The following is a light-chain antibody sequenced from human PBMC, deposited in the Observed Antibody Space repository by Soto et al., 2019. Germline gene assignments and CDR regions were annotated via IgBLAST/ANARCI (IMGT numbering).Light chain of an antibody. V-gene: IGKV1-39*01. CDR2: AAS. CDR1: QSISYY. Sequence: DIQMTQSPSTLSASVGDRVTITCRASQSISYYLNWYQQKPGKAPELLIHAASSLQSGVPSRFSGSGSGTDFTLTISSLQPEDFATYYCQQTYGTPQTFGQGTKVDI. J-gene: IGKJ1*01. CDR3: QQTYGTPQT.